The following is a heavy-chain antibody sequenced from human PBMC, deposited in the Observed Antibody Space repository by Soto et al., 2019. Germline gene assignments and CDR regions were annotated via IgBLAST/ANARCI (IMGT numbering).Heavy chain of an antibody. Sequence: SVKVSCKASGGTFSSYAISWVRQAPGQGLEWMGGIIPIFGTANYAQKFQGRVTITADESTSTAYMELSSLRSEDTAVYYCAQGGYCSGTSCFPYGMDVWGKGTTVTVSS. CDR1: GGTFSSYA. V-gene: IGHV1-69*13. CDR3: AQGGYCSGTSCFPYGMDV. J-gene: IGHJ6*04. D-gene: IGHD2-2*01. CDR2: IIPIFGTA.